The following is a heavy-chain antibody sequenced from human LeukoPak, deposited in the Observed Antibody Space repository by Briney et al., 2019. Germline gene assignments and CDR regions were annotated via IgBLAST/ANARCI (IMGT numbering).Heavy chain of an antibody. V-gene: IGHV1-46*01. Sequence: ASVKVSCKASGYTFTSYYMHWVRQAPGQGLEWMGIINPSGGSIRYAQKFQGRVTMTRDTSTSTVYMELSSLRSEDTAVYYCARSPISATGDLDSWGQGTLVTVSS. CDR1: GYTFTSYY. D-gene: IGHD1/OR15-1a*01. J-gene: IGHJ4*02. CDR3: ARSPISATGDLDS. CDR2: INPSGGSI.